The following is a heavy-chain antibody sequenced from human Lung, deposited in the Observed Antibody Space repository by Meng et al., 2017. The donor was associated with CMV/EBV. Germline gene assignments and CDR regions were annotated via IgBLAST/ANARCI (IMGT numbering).Heavy chain of an antibody. CDR1: GFTFSSYA. CDR2: ISYDGSNK. CDR3: ARGGGGGRDV. J-gene: IGHJ6*02. D-gene: IGHD3-16*01. V-gene: IGHV3-30-3*01. Sequence: GESXKISCAASGFTFSSYAMHWVRQAPGKGLEWVAVISYDGSNKYYADSVKGRFTISRDNSKNTLYLQMNSLRAEDTAAYYCARGGGGGRDVWGQGTTVTVSS.